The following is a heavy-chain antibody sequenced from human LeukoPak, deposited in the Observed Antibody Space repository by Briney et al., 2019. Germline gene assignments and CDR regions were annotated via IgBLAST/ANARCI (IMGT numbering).Heavy chain of an antibody. CDR1: GFTVSSNY. Sequence: GGSLRLSCAASGFTVSSNYMSWVRQAPGKGLECVSVIYSGGAPYYADSVKGRFTISTDNSKNALYLQMNSLRTEDTAVYYCARVRDILTGYYRDAFDIWGQGTMVTVSS. J-gene: IGHJ3*02. D-gene: IGHD3-9*01. CDR2: IYSGGAP. CDR3: ARVRDILTGYYRDAFDI. V-gene: IGHV3-66*02.